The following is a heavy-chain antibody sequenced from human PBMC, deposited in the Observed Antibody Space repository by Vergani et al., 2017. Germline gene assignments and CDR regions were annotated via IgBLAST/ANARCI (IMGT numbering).Heavy chain of an antibody. D-gene: IGHD3-3*01. Sequence: QVTLKESGPVLVKPTETLTLTCTVSGFSLSNASMGVSWIRQPPGKALEWLAHIFSNDEKSYSTSLKSRLTISKDTSKSQVVLTMTNMDPVDTATYYCARMIPTYYDFWSGYYTEFYGMDVWGQGTTVTVSS. CDR3: ARMIPTYYDFWSGYYTEFYGMDV. CDR2: IFSNDEK. CDR1: GFSLSNASMG. V-gene: IGHV2-26*01. J-gene: IGHJ6*02.